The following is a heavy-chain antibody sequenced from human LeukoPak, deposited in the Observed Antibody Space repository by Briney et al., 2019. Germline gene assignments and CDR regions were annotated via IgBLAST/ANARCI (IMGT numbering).Heavy chain of an antibody. CDR1: GYTFTSYY. Sequence: GASVKVSCKASGYTFTSYYMHWVRQAPGQGLEWMGIINPSGGSTSYAQKFQGRVTMTRDMSTSTVYMELSSLRSEDTAVYYCARDRAVSGLYSYEEHDAFDIWGQGTMVTVSS. J-gene: IGHJ3*02. D-gene: IGHD5-12*01. CDR2: INPSGGST. CDR3: ARDRAVSGLYSYEEHDAFDI. V-gene: IGHV1-46*01.